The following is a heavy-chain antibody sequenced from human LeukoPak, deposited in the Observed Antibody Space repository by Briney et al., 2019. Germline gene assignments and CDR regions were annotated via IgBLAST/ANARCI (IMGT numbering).Heavy chain of an antibody. D-gene: IGHD2-2*01. CDR3: AREYGSGTFD. J-gene: IGHJ4*02. CDR2: IYSGGAT. CDR1: GLIVSNYY. Sequence: PGGSLRLSCAASGLIVSNYYMSWVRQAPGEGLECVSVIYSGGATYYADSVKGRFTISRDNSKNTLYLQMNSLRAEDTAVYFCAREYGSGTFDWGQGTLVTVSS. V-gene: IGHV3-53*01.